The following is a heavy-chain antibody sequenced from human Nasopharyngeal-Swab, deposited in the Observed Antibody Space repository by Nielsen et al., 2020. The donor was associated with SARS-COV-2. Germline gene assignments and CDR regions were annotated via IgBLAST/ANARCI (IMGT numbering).Heavy chain of an antibody. CDR2: ISGSGGRT. Sequence: GESLKISCAASRFTFSSYAMSWVRQASGKGLEWVSAISGSGGRTYYGDSVKGRFTISRDNSKNTLYLQMNSLRADDTAVYYCASRSLLSGGAFDYWGQGTLVIVSS. D-gene: IGHD2-21*01. CDR3: ASRSLLSGGAFDY. CDR1: RFTFSSYA. V-gene: IGHV3-23*01. J-gene: IGHJ4*02.